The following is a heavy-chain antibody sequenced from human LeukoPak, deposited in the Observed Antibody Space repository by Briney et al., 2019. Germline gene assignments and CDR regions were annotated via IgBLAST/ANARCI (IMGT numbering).Heavy chain of an antibody. V-gene: IGHV1-69*05. J-gene: IGHJ3*02. Sequence: SVKVSCKASGGTFSGYAISWERQAPGQGLEWMGRIIPIFHRADYAQKFQGRVTITTAESTSTTYMELRSLRSEDTAVYYCARDIPGSSGHSNDAFDIWGQGTRVTVSS. D-gene: IGHD3-22*01. CDR2: IIPIFHRA. CDR1: GGTFSGYA. CDR3: ARDIPGSSGHSNDAFDI.